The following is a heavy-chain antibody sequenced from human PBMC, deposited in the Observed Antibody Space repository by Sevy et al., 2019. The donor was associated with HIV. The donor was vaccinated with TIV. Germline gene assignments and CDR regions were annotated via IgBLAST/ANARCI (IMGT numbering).Heavy chain of an antibody. V-gene: IGHV1-24*01. J-gene: IGHJ3*02. D-gene: IGHD3-22*01. CDR1: GYTLTELS. Sequence: ASLKISCKVSGYTLTELSMHWVRQAPGKGLEWMGGFDPEDGETIYAQKFQGRVTMTEDTSTDTAYMELSSLRSEDTAVYYCATGYYDSSGYYQDAFDIWGQGTMVTVSS. CDR3: ATGYYDSSGYYQDAFDI. CDR2: FDPEDGET.